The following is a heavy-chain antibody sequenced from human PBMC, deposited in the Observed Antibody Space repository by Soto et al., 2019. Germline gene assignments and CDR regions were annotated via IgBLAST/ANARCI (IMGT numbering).Heavy chain of an antibody. CDR3: ARELDGMDV. CDR1: GITFSDYY. J-gene: IGHJ6*02. CDR2: ISSSGHYT. Sequence: QVQLVESGGGLVKPGGSLRLSCAASGITFSDYYMSWIRQAPGKGLEWVSYISSSGHYTEHADSVMGRFTTSRDNARNSLYLQMNSLRVEVTAVYYCARELDGMDVWGQGTTVTVSS. V-gene: IGHV3-11*05.